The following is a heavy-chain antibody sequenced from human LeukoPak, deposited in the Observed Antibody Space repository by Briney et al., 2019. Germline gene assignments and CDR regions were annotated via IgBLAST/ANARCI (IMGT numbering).Heavy chain of an antibody. CDR1: GGSISSGDYY. CDR2: IYYSGST. D-gene: IGHD3-3*01. Sequence: SETLSLTCTVSGGSISSGDYYWSWIRQPPGKGLEWIGYIYYSGSTYYNPSLKSRVTISVDTSKNQFSLKLSSVTAADTAVYYCARGTYYDFWSGYLDAFDIWGQGTMVTVSS. V-gene: IGHV4-30-4*08. CDR3: ARGTYYDFWSGYLDAFDI. J-gene: IGHJ3*02.